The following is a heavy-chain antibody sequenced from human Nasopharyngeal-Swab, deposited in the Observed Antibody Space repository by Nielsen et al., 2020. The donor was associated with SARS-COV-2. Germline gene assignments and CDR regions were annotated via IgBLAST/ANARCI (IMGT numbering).Heavy chain of an antibody. Sequence: GESLKISCAASGFTFSSYAMSWVRQAPGKGLEWVSAISGSGGSTYYADSAKGRFTISRDNSKNTLYLQMNSLRAEDTAVYYCAKEEAGYYYDSSGVRGFDYWGQGTLVTVSS. CDR3: AKEEAGYYYDSSGVRGFDY. D-gene: IGHD3-22*01. J-gene: IGHJ4*02. V-gene: IGHV3-23*01. CDR1: GFTFSSYA. CDR2: ISGSGGST.